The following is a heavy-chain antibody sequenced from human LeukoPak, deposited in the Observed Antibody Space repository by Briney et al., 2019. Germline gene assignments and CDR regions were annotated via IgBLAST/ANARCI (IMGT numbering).Heavy chain of an antibody. Sequence: GGSLRLSCAASGFTFSSHWMYWVRQVPGKGLVWVSRIRTDGTDTTYADSVKGRFTISRDNAKNTLYLQMNSLRAEDTAVYHCARDMGEDSSGSYRFGMDVWGQGTTVTVSS. CDR3: ARDMGEDSSGSYRFGMDV. D-gene: IGHD3-22*01. V-gene: IGHV3-74*01. J-gene: IGHJ6*02. CDR2: IRTDGTDT. CDR1: GFTFSSHW.